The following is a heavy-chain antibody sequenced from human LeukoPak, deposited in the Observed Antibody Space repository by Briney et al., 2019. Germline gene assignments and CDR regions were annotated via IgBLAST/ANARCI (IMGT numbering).Heavy chain of an antibody. D-gene: IGHD1-26*01. V-gene: IGHV3-30-3*01. J-gene: IGHJ4*02. CDR1: GFTFSNYA. Sequence: ESGGSLRLSCAASGFTFSNYAMHWVRQAPGEGLEWVAVIAYDGTISLYADSVKGRFTIPRDNFRNTLYLEMNNLRGEDTAVYFCAADVRLGVPDYFDYWGQGTLVTVSS. CDR2: IAYDGTIS. CDR3: AADVRLGVPDYFDY.